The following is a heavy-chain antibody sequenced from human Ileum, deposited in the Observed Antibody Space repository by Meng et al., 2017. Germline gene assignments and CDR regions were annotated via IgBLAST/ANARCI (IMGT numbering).Heavy chain of an antibody. CDR2: IHYDGSST. CDR1: GFTFSRYW. J-gene: IGHJ4*02. Sequence: ESLKISCAGSGFTFSRYWMKWVCQAPGKGLVWVSRIHYDGSSTSYADSVKGRFTISRDNTRNKVYLPMYSLRAEDTADYYCATYRDFTGDLDTDYWGQGTLVTVSS. CDR3: ATYRDFTGDLDTDY. V-gene: IGHV3-74*01. D-gene: IGHD7-27*01.